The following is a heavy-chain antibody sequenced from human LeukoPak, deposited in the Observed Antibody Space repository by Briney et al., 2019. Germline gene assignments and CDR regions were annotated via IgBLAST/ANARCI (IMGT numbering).Heavy chain of an antibody. D-gene: IGHD3-3*01. Sequence: SETLSLTCAVSGYSISSGYYWGWIRQPPGKGLEWIGSIYHSGSTYYNPSPKSRVTISVDTSKNQFSLKLSSVTAADTAVYYCARLRFFGVVIPKYYFDYWGQGTLVTVSS. J-gene: IGHJ4*02. CDR3: ARLRFFGVVIPKYYFDY. V-gene: IGHV4-38-2*01. CDR2: IYHSGST. CDR1: GYSISSGYY.